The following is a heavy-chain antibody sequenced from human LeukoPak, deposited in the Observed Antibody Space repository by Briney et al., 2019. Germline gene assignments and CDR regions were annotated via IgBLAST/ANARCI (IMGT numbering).Heavy chain of an antibody. Sequence: GGSLRLSCEASGFTFSTYSMNWARQSPGKGLECVSYISSSNTIYYADSVKGRFTISRDNAKNSLYLEMNSLRAEDTAVYYCARGAAAAGLNWFDPWGQGTLVTVSS. CDR1: GFTFSTYS. CDR2: ISSSNTI. V-gene: IGHV3-48*04. J-gene: IGHJ5*02. CDR3: ARGAAAAGLNWFDP. D-gene: IGHD6-13*01.